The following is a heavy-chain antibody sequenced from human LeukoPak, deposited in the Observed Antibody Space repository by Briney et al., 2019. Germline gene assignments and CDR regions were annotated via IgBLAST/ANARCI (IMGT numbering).Heavy chain of an antibody. D-gene: IGHD5-24*01. V-gene: IGHV1-8*03. CDR3: ARASAIIPYYYYYYMDV. CDR1: GYTFTSYD. CDR2: MNPNSGNT. Sequence: ASVKVSCKASGYTFTSYDINWVRQAPGQGLEWMGWMNPNSGNTVYAQKFQGRVTITRNTSISTAYMELSSLRSEDTAVYYCARASAIIPYYYYYYMDVWGKGTTVTVSS. J-gene: IGHJ6*03.